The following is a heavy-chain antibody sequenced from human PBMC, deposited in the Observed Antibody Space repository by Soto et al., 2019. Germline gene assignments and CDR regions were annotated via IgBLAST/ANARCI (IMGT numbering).Heavy chain of an antibody. Sequence: PGGSLRLSCAASGFTFNNYAMSWVRQAPGKGLEWVSAISGSGGSTHYADSVKGRFTISRDNSKNTLCLQMNSLRAEDTAVYYCAKLASGHYCTNGVFLLYYCDYWGQGA. J-gene: IGHJ4*02. CDR3: AKLASGHYCTNGVFLLYYCDY. V-gene: IGHV3-23*01. CDR2: ISGSGGST. CDR1: GFTFNNYA. D-gene: IGHD2-8*01.